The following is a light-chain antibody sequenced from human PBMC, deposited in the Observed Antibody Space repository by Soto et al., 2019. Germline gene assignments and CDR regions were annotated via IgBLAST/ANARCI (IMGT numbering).Light chain of an antibody. J-gene: IGLJ1*01. CDR2: DVS. V-gene: IGLV2-14*01. Sequence: QSVLTQPASVSGSPGQSITISCTGTSSDVGGYNYVSWYQQHPVKAPKLMIYDVSNRPSGVSNRFSGSKSGNTASLTISGLQAEDEADYYCNSYTTSSTYVFGTGTKLTVL. CDR1: SSDVGGYNY. CDR3: NSYTTSSTYV.